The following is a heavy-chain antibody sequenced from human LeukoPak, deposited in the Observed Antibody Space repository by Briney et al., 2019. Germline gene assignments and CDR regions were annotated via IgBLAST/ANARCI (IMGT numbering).Heavy chain of an antibody. CDR2: IYYSGST. D-gene: IGHD6-13*01. CDR1: GGSISSSSYY. J-gene: IGHJ4*02. CDR3: ASQNRIPYSSSWYYFDY. Sequence: ASETLSLTCTVSGGSISSSSYYWGWIRQPPGKGLEWIGSIYYSGSTYYNPSLKSRVTISVDTSKNQFSLKLSSVTAADTAVYYCASQNRIPYSSSWYYFDYWGQGTLVTVSS. V-gene: IGHV4-39*01.